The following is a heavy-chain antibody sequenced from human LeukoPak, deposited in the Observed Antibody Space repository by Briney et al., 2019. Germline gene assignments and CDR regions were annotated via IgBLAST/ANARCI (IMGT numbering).Heavy chain of an antibody. Sequence: GGSLRLSCAASGFTLSSYWMSWVRQAPGKGLEWVANIKQDGSEKYYVDSVKGRFTISRDNAKNSLYLQMNSLRAEDTAVYYCAREHSSSHYYYYYMDVWGKGTTVTVSS. CDR3: AREHSSSHYYYYYMDV. CDR1: GFTLSSYW. J-gene: IGHJ6*03. D-gene: IGHD6-13*01. V-gene: IGHV3-7*01. CDR2: IKQDGSEK.